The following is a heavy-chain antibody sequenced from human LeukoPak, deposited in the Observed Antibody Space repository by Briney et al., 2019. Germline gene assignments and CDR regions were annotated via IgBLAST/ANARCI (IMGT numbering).Heavy chain of an antibody. CDR1: GLTFSSYG. V-gene: IGHV3-23*01. D-gene: IGHD3-10*01. Sequence: GGSLRLSCAASGLTFSSYGMSWVRQAPGKGLEWVSAISGSGGSTYYADSVKGRFTISRDNSKNTLYLQMNSLRAEDTAVYYCAKVSTMVRGVIRGYFDYWGQGTLVTVSS. CDR3: AKVSTMVRGVIRGYFDY. J-gene: IGHJ4*02. CDR2: ISGSGGST.